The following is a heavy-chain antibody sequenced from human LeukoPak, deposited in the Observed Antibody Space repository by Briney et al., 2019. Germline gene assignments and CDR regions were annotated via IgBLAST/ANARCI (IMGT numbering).Heavy chain of an antibody. Sequence: PSETLSLTCTVSGGSISSYYWSWIRQPPGKGLEWIGEINHSGSTNYNPSLKSRVTISVDTSKNQFSLKLSSVTAADTAVYYCARGHTQLGFDYWGQGTLVTVSS. CDR3: ARGHTQLGFDY. V-gene: IGHV4-34*01. J-gene: IGHJ4*02. D-gene: IGHD1-1*01. CDR2: INHSGST. CDR1: GGSISSYY.